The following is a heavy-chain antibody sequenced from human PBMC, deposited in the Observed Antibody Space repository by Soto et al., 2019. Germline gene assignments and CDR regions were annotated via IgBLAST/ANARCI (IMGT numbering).Heavy chain of an antibody. CDR3: ARASYNWHHDN. Sequence: PGGSLRLSCAVSGFPLEKYGMNWVRQAPGKGLERVSSIRFSGDYIYYADSVKGRFTISRDNARNSLYLQMNRLGVDDTALYFCARASYNWHHDNWRQRTKVTVSS. CDR2: IRFSGDYI. V-gene: IGHV3-21*01. J-gene: IGHJ6*02. D-gene: IGHD1-20*01. CDR1: GFPLEKYG.